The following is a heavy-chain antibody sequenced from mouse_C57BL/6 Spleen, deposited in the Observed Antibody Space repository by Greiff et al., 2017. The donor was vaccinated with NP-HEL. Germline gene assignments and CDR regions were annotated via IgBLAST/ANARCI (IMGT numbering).Heavy chain of an antibody. V-gene: IGHV1-55*01. CDR3: ARRRHYGNYEYFDV. CDR1: GYTFTRYW. Sequence: QVQLQQPGAELVKPGASVKMSCKASGYTFTRYWITWVKQRPGQGLEWIGDIYPGSGSTNYNETFQSKATLTVDTSSSTAYMQLSSQTSDDSAVYYCARRRHYGNYEYFDVWGTGTTVTVSS. CDR2: IYPGSGST. D-gene: IGHD2-1*01. J-gene: IGHJ1*03.